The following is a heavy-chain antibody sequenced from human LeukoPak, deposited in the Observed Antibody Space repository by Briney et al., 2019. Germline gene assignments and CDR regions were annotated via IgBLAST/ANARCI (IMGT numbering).Heavy chain of an antibody. V-gene: IGHV4-39*07. CDR2: IYYSGST. J-gene: IGHJ4*02. D-gene: IGHD3-16*02. CDR3: ARESYQPTNKFDY. CDR1: GGSISSSSYY. Sequence: SETLSLTCTASGGSISSSSYYWGWIRQPPGKGLEWIGSIYYSGSTYYNPSLKSRVTISVDTSKNQFSLKLSSVTAADTAVYYCARESYQPTNKFDYWGQGTLVTVSS.